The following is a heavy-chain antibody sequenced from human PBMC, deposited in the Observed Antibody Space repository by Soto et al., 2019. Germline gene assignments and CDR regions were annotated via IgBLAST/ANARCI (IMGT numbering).Heavy chain of an antibody. CDR3: ARCSASDCFPDSFDY. CDR1: GFNFNTYG. CDR2: IWYDGSNK. J-gene: IGHJ4*02. D-gene: IGHD2-21*02. V-gene: IGHV3-33*01. Sequence: QVQLVESGGGVVQPGRSLRLSCATSGFNFNTYGMHWVRQAPGKGLDWVAIIWYDGSNKYYADSVKGQFTISRDNSKNTLYLQMNSLRAEYTAVHYCARCSASDCFPDSFDYWGQGTLVTVSP.